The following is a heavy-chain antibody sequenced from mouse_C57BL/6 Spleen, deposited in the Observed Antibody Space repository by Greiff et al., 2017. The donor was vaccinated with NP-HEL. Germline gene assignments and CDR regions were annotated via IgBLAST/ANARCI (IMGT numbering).Heavy chain of an antibody. J-gene: IGHJ2*01. CDR1: GFTFSSYA. CDR2: ISDGGSYT. Sequence: EVKLMESGGGLVKPGGSLKLSCAASGFTFSSYAMSWVRQTPEKRLEWVATISDGGSYTYYPDNVKGRFTISRDNAKNNLYLQMSHLKSEDTAMYYCARGRKTAQAIFDYWGQGTTLTVSS. D-gene: IGHD3-2*02. CDR3: ARGRKTAQAIFDY. V-gene: IGHV5-4*03.